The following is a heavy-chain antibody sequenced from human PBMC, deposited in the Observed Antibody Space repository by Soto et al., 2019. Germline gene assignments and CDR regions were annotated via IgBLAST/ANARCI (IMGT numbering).Heavy chain of an antibody. CDR1: GFTFSSYD. CDR2: IGSAGDT. Sequence: EVLLVESGGALVQPGGSLRLSCAASGFTFSSYDMHWVRQPTGQGLEWVSGIGSAGDTFYLGSVKGRFTISRENAKNSFYLQMNSLRVEDTAVYYCARDSGMAAVGDDNWGQGTLVTVSS. CDR3: ARDSGMAAVGDDN. J-gene: IGHJ4*02. V-gene: IGHV3-13*04. D-gene: IGHD6-13*01.